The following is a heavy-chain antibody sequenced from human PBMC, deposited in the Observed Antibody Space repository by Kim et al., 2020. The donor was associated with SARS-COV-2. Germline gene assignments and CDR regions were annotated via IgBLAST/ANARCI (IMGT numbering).Heavy chain of an antibody. CDR3: AKDHSFWSGYIDY. Sequence: GGSLRLSCATSGFTFDDYAMHWVRQAPGKGLEWVSGISWNSGSIGYADSVKGRFTISRDSARNSLHLQMNSLRAEDTALYYCAKDHSFWSGYIDYWGQGTLATVSS. CDR1: GFTFDDYA. D-gene: IGHD3-3*01. V-gene: IGHV3-9*01. CDR2: ISWNSGSI. J-gene: IGHJ4*02.